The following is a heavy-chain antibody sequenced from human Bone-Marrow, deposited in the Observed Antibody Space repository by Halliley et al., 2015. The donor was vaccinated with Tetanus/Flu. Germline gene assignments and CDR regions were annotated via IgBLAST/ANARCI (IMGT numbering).Heavy chain of an antibody. CDR2: ITSNAEST. J-gene: IGHJ3*02. D-gene: IGHD1-26*01. CDR1: GFTFNMYA. CDR3: VKGGATPLFAFDI. Sequence: SLRLSCSASGFTFNMYAMHWVRQAPGKGLESVSSITSNAESTYYTDSVKDRFTISRDNSKNTLYLQMSSLRPEDTAVYYCVKGGATPLFAFDIWGQGTVVTVSS. V-gene: IGHV3-64D*09.